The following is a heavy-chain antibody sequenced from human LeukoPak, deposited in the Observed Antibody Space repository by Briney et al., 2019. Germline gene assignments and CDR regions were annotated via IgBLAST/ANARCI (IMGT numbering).Heavy chain of an antibody. Sequence: PSETLSLTCTVSGGSISSSSQYWGWIRQPPGKGLEWIGTIFYSGTTYYSPSLKSRVTISVDTSKNQFSLKLSSVTAADTSMYHCAKAIRYFAYWGQGTLVTVSS. CDR2: IFYSGTT. CDR1: GGSISSSSQY. J-gene: IGHJ4*02. D-gene: IGHD3-9*01. V-gene: IGHV4-39*01. CDR3: AKAIRYFAY.